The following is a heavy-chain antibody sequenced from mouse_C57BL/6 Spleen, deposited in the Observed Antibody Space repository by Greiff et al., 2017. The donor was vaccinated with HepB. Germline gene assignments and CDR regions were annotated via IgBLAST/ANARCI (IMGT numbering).Heavy chain of an antibody. V-gene: IGHV1-74*01. Sequence: QVQLQQPGAELVKPGASVKVSCKASGYTFTSYWMHWVKQRPGQGLEWIGRIHPSDSDTNYNQKFKGKATLTVDKSSSTAYMQLRSLTSEDSAVYYCAMRGGSSYGRGYYAMDYWGQGTSVTVSS. D-gene: IGHD1-1*01. CDR2: IHPSDSDT. J-gene: IGHJ4*01. CDR1: GYTFTSYW. CDR3: AMRGGSSYGRGYYAMDY.